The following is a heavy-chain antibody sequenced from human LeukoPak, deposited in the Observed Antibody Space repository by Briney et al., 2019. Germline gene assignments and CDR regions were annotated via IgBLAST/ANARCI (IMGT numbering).Heavy chain of an antibody. CDR2: INPNSGGT. V-gene: IGHV1-2*02. CDR3: VLFGDYSNWFDP. D-gene: IGHD4-17*01. Sequence: GASVKVSCKTSGYTFTGYYMHWVRQAPGQGLEWMGWINPNSGGTNYAQKFQGRVTMTRDTSISTAYMELSRLRSDDTAVYYCVLFGDYSNWFDPWGQGTLVTVSS. J-gene: IGHJ5*02. CDR1: GYTFTGYY.